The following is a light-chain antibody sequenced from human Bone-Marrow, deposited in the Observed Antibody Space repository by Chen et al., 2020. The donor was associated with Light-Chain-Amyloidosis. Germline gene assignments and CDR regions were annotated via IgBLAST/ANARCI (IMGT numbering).Light chain of an antibody. J-gene: IGKJ1*01. V-gene: IGKV1-5*03. Sequence: DIQMTQSPSTLSASVGDRVPITCRASQSISSWLAWYQQKPGKAPKLLIYKASSLESGVPSRFSGSGSGTEFTLTISSLQPDDFATYYCQQYNSYSPVVSFGQGTKVEIK. CDR1: QSISSW. CDR2: KAS. CDR3: QQYNSYSPVVS.